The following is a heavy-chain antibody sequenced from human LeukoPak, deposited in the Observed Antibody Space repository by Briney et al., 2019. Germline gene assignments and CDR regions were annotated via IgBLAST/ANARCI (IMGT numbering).Heavy chain of an antibody. CDR1: GFTFDDYA. CDR2: ISGDGGST. J-gene: IGHJ4*02. Sequence: GGSLRLSCSTSGFTFDDYAMHWVRQAPRKGLEWVCLISGDGGSTYYADSVKGRFTISRDNSRNSLYLQMNNLRTEDTALYYCAKDGLHCTNGVCYSAIIDYWGQGTLVTVSS. D-gene: IGHD2-8*01. V-gene: IGHV3-43*02. CDR3: AKDGLHCTNGVCYSAIIDY.